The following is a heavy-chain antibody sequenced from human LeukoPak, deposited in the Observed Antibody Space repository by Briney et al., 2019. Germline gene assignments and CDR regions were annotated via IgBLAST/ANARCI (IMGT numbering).Heavy chain of an antibody. CDR2: INHSGST. V-gene: IGHV4-34*01. J-gene: IGHJ5*02. CDR3: ARDEYYGSGSSTPFDP. Sequence: TPSETLSLTCAVYGGSFSGYYWSWIRQPPGKGLEWIGEINHSGSTYYNPSLKSRVTISVDTSKNQFSLKLSSVTAADTAVYYCARDEYYGSGSSTPFDPWGQGTLVTVSS. D-gene: IGHD3-10*01. CDR1: GGSFSGYY.